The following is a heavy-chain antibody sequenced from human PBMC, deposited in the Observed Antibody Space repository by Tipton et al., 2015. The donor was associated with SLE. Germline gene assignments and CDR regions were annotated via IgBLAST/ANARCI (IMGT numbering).Heavy chain of an antibody. CDR1: GGSFSGYY. J-gene: IGHJ5*02. CDR2: INHGGST. CDR3: ARAPSGGSSIAARPNWFDP. V-gene: IGHV4-34*01. D-gene: IGHD6-6*01. Sequence: TLSLTCAVYGGSFSGYYCSWIRQPPGKGLEWIGVINHGGSTNYNPSLKSRVTISVETSKNQFSLKLSSVTAADTAVYYCARAPSGGSSIAARPNWFDPWGQGTLVTVSS.